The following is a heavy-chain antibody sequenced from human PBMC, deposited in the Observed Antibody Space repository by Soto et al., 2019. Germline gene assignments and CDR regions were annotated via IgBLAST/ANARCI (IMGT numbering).Heavy chain of an antibody. Sequence: QVQLVASGGGVVQPGRSLRLSCAASGFTFSSYAMHWVRQAPGKGLEWVAVISYDGSNKYYADSVKGRFTISRDNSKNTLYLQMNSLRAEDTAVYYCAREPLLYAGGSAFDIWGQGTMVTVSS. V-gene: IGHV3-30-3*01. J-gene: IGHJ3*02. CDR2: ISYDGSNK. D-gene: IGHD2-2*02. CDR3: AREPLLYAGGSAFDI. CDR1: GFTFSSYA.